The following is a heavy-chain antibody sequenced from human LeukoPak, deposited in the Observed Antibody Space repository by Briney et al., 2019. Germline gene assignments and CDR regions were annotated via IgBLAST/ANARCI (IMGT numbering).Heavy chain of an antibody. J-gene: IGHJ4*02. Sequence: PGGSLRLSCAASGFTFSSYAMSWVRQAPGKGLEWVSSISDSAGSTYYADSVKGRFTISRDNSKNTLYLHMNSLRVEDTAVFYCVRERVPVGRPGSHGFDYWGQGTLVSVSS. V-gene: IGHV3-23*01. CDR3: VRERVPVGRPGSHGFDY. D-gene: IGHD1-26*01. CDR1: GFTFSSYA. CDR2: ISDSAGST.